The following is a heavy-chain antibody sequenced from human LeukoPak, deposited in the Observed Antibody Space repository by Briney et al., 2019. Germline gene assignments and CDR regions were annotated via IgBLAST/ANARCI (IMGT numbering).Heavy chain of an antibody. J-gene: IGHJ4*02. V-gene: IGHV3-30-3*01. CDR3: ARGRAGIAAAGFDY. D-gene: IGHD6-13*01. CDR1: GFTFSMSA. Sequence: PGGSLRLSCATSGFTFSMSAMQWARLAPGKGLDWVAVISFDGGNKFYADSVKGRFSISRDNSKNTLYLQMNSLGLDDTAVYVCARGRAGIAAAGFDYWGQGTLVTVSS. CDR2: ISFDGGNK.